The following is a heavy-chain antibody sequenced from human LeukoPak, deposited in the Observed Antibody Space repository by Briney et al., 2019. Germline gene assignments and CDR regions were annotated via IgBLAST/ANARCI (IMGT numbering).Heavy chain of an antibody. J-gene: IGHJ4*02. CDR3: AKVRYPYCSSTSCYGLDY. CDR1: GFTFSSYG. V-gene: IGHV3-30*18. Sequence: GGSLRLSSAASGFTFSSYGMHWVRQAPGKGLEWVAVISYDGSNKYYADSVKGRFTISRDNSKNTLYLQMNSQRAEDTAVYYCAKVRYPYCSSTSCYGLDYWGQGTLVTVSS. D-gene: IGHD2-2*01. CDR2: ISYDGSNK.